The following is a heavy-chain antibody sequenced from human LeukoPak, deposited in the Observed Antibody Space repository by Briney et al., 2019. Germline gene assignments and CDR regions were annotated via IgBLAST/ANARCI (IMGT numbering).Heavy chain of an antibody. D-gene: IGHD3-9*01. CDR3: AGSYFDVLTNYYMWLAP. J-gene: IGHJ5*02. V-gene: IGHV1-2*02. CDR2: INLNSGDT. CDR1: GYTFTDYY. Sequence: ASVKVSCKASGYTFTDYYIHWVRQAPGQGLEWMAWINLNSGDTYYAQNFQDRVTMTGDTSISTAYLELSSLRSDDTAVFYCAGSYFDVLTNYYMWLAPWGQGTLVTVSS.